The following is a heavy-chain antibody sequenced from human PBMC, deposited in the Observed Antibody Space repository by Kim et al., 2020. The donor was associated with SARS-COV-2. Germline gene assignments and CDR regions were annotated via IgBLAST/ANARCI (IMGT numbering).Heavy chain of an antibody. D-gene: IGHD1-26*01. CDR1: GFTFSSYA. CDR2: ISYDGSNK. Sequence: GGSLRLSCAASGFTFSSYAMHWVRQAPGKGLEWVAVISYDGSNKYYADSVKGRFTISRDNSKNTLYLQMNSLRAEDTAVYYCARAGGGSYYAYFDYGGQG. J-gene: IGHJ4*02. CDR3: ARAGGGSYYAYFDY. V-gene: IGHV3-30-3*01.